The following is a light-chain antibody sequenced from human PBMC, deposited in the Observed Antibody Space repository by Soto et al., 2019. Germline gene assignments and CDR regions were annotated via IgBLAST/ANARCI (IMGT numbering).Light chain of an antibody. V-gene: IGKV1-39*01. J-gene: IGKJ1*01. CDR1: QSISTF. CDR2: AAS. Sequence: DIQMTQSPSSLSASVGDRVSVTCRASQSISTFLNWYQQRPGEPPKLLIYAASSLQSGVPSRFSGSGSGADFTLTIGSLQPEDFATYYCQQSYTTPRTFDQGTKVEVK. CDR3: QQSYTTPRT.